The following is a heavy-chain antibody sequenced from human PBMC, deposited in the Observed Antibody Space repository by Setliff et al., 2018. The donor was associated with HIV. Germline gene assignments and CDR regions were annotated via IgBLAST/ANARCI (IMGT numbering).Heavy chain of an antibody. J-gene: IGHJ6*03. V-gene: IGHV3-21*01. CDR2: ISSSGSYI. Sequence: PGGSLRLSCAASGFTFSDHSMSWVRQAPGKGLEWVSSISSSGSYIYYADSVKGRFTISRDNAENSLYLQMNSLRAEDTAVYYCARDKDYYDSSGYYYIYYNMDVWGKGTTVTVSS. CDR3: ARDKDYYDSSGYYYIYYNMDV. CDR1: GFTFSDHS. D-gene: IGHD3-22*01.